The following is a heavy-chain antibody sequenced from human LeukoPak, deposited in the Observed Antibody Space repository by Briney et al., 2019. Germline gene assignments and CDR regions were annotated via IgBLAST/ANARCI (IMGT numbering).Heavy chain of an antibody. CDR2: IKPDGSQI. Sequence: PGGSLRLSCAASGFTFSAYWMTWVRQAPGKGLEWVASIKPDGSQIYYVDSVKGRFTISRDNAKNSLYLQMNTLRAEDTAVYYCAKDSGDYDTGRDAFDIWGQGTMVTVSS. CDR3: AKDSGDYDTGRDAFDI. J-gene: IGHJ3*02. CDR1: GFTFSAYW. D-gene: IGHD2-21*02. V-gene: IGHV3-7*01.